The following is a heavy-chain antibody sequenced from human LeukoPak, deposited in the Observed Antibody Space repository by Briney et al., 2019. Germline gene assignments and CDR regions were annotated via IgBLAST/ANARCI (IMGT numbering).Heavy chain of an antibody. V-gene: IGHV1-2*02. CDR2: INPNSGGT. CDR3: ARVFSPDYDSSFSWFDP. J-gene: IGHJ5*02. CDR1: GYTFTGYY. D-gene: IGHD3-22*01. Sequence: ASVKVSCKASGYTFTGYYMHWVRQAPGQGLEWMGWINPNSGGTNYAQKFQGRVTMTRDTSISTAYMELNRLRSDDTAVYYCARVFSPDYDSSFSWFDPWGQGTLVTVSS.